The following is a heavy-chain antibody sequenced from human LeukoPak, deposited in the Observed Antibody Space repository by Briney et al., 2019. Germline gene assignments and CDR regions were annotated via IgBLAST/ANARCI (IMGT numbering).Heavy chain of an antibody. Sequence: GGSLRLSCAASGFTFSSYWMSWVRQAPGKGLEGVANIKQDGSEKYYVDSVKGRFTISRDNAKNSLYLQMNSLRAEDTAVYYCARAPLYGDYVGYYFDYWGQGALVTVSS. D-gene: IGHD4-17*01. CDR3: ARAPLYGDYVGYYFDY. CDR2: IKQDGSEK. CDR1: GFTFSSYW. J-gene: IGHJ4*02. V-gene: IGHV3-7*01.